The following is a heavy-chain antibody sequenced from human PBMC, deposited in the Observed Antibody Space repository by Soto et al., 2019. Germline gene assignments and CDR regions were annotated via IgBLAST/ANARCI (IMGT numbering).Heavy chain of an antibody. Sequence: GGSLRLSCAASGFTFSSYAMSWVRQAPGKGLEWVSAISGSGGSTYYADSVKGRFTISRDNSKNTLYLQMNSLRAEDTAVYYCAKDSSESAWLRFTRPYYWGQGTLVTVSS. D-gene: IGHD5-12*01. CDR1: GFTFSSYA. CDR2: ISGSGGST. CDR3: AKDSSESAWLRFTRPYY. V-gene: IGHV3-23*01. J-gene: IGHJ4*02.